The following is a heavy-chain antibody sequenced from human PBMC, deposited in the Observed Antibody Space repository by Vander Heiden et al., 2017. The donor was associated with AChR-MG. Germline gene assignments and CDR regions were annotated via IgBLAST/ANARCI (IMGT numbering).Heavy chain of an antibody. V-gene: IGHV3-30*18. CDR2: ISYDGSNK. J-gene: IGHJ5*02. CDR1: GFTFSSYG. CDR3: AKDGGLGEYNWFDP. Sequence: QVQLVESGGGVVQPGRSLRLSCAASGFTFSSYGMHWVRQAPGKGLEWVAVISYDGSNKYYADSVKGRFTISRDNSKNTLYLQMNSLRAEDTAVYYCAKDGGLGEYNWFDPWGQGTLVTVSS. D-gene: IGHD3-16*01.